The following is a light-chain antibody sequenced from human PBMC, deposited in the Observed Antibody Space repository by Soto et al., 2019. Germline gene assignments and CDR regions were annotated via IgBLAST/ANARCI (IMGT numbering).Light chain of an antibody. J-gene: IGKJ1*01. CDR2: LGS. V-gene: IGKV2-28*01. CDR3: MQALQPPPT. CDR1: QSLLHSNGYNY. Sequence: DIVMTQSPLSLPVTPGEPASISCRSSQSLLHSNGYNYLDWYLQKPGQSPQLLIYLGSHRASGVHDKFSGSGSGTDFTLEISRVEAEDVAVYYCMQALQPPPTFGQGTRGEIK.